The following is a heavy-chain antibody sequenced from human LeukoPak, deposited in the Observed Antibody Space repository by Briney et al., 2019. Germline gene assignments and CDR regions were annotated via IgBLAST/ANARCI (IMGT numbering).Heavy chain of an antibody. CDR3: ARVFGRGYYDSSGYYPGGYYYYGMDV. V-gene: IGHV4-39*07. Sequence: PSETLSLTCTVSGGSISSSNYCWGWIRQPPGKGLEWIGSISYSGSTYYNPSLKSRVTISVDTSKNQFSLKLSSVTAADTAVYYCARVFGRGYYDSSGYYPGGYYYYGMDVWGQGTTVTVSS. CDR1: GGSISSSNYC. J-gene: IGHJ6*02. D-gene: IGHD3-22*01. CDR2: ISYSGST.